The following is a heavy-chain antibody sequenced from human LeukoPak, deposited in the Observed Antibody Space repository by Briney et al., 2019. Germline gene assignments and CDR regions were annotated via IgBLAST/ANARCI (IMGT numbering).Heavy chain of an antibody. CDR2: IRFDGSDE. CDR1: GFTVSSNS. CDR3: ASGRTAGYY. Sequence: PGGSLRLSCTVSGFTVSSNSMSWVRQAPGKGLEWVAFIRFDGSDEYYADSVKGRFTISRDNSKNTLYPQMNSLRAEDTAVYYCASGRTAGYYWGQGTLVTVAS. V-gene: IGHV3-30*02. D-gene: IGHD6-13*01. J-gene: IGHJ4*02.